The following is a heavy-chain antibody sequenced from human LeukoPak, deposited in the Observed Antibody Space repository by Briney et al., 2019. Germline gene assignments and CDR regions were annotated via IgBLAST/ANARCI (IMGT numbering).Heavy chain of an antibody. Sequence: GGSLRLSCAASGFTFSSYEMNWVRQAPGKGLEWVSYISSSGSTIYYADSVKGRFTISRDNAKNSLYLQMNSLRAEDTAVYYCARDGSYSGSQQGAFDIWGQGAMVTVSS. V-gene: IGHV3-48*03. J-gene: IGHJ3*02. D-gene: IGHD1-26*01. CDR3: ARDGSYSGSQQGAFDI. CDR2: ISSSGSTI. CDR1: GFTFSSYE.